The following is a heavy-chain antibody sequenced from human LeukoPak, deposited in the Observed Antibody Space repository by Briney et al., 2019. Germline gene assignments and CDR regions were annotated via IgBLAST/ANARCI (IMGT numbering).Heavy chain of an antibody. J-gene: IGHJ4*02. V-gene: IGHV4-59*08. D-gene: IGHD6-19*01. Sequence: SETLSLTCTVSGGSISSYYWSWIRQPPGKGLEWIGYIYYSGSTNYNPSLKSRVTISVDTSKNQFSLKLSSATAADTAVYYCARHGRSGWFDYWGQGTLVTVSS. CDR2: IYYSGST. CDR1: GGSISSYY. CDR3: ARHGRSGWFDY.